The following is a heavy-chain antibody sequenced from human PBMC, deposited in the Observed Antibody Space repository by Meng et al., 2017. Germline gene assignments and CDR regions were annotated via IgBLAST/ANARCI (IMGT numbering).Heavy chain of an antibody. CDR3: ARFSDIVATIRYFLPSGYYYGMDV. J-gene: IGHJ6*02. Sequence: GESLKISCAASGFTFSSYAMSWVRQAPGKGLEWVSAISGSGGSTYYADSVKGRFTISRDNAKNSLYLQMNSLRAEDTAVYYCARFSDIVATIRYFLPSGYYYGMDVWGQGTTVTVSS. CDR2: ISGSGGST. CDR1: GFTFSSYA. V-gene: IGHV3-23*01. D-gene: IGHD5-12*01.